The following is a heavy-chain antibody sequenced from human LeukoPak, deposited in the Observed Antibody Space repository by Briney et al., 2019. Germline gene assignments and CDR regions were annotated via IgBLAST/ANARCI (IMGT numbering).Heavy chain of an antibody. Sequence: SETPSLTCIVSSGSISSYYWSWIRQPPGKGLEWIGYIYYSGSTNYNPSLKSRVTISVDTSKNQFSLKLSSVTAADTAVYYCAREGVSSSSGYYYYMDVWGKGTTVTVSS. CDR2: IYYSGST. D-gene: IGHD6-6*01. CDR1: SGSISSYY. J-gene: IGHJ6*03. CDR3: AREGVSSSSGYYYYMDV. V-gene: IGHV4-59*01.